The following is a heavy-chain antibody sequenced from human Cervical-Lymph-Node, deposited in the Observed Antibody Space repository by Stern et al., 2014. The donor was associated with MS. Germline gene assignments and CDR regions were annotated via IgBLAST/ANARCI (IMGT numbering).Heavy chain of an antibody. CDR1: GYSFTIYY. CDR3: ARHVQGFDY. CDR2: IYLYDSDT. Sequence: VQLVQSGAEVKKPGESLKISCKLSGYSFTIYYIAWVRQMPGKGLEWMGVIYLYDSDTTYSPSFQGQVTISADKSITTAYLQWSSLRASDTAMYYCARHVQGFDYWGQGTLVTVSS. J-gene: IGHJ4*02. V-gene: IGHV5-51*01.